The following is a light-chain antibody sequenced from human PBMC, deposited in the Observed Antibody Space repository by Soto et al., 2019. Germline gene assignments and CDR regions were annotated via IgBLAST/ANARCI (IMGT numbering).Light chain of an antibody. V-gene: IGLV1-40*01. CDR2: ANT. CDR3: HSYDSSLSGYV. CDR1: SSNIGAGFD. Sequence: QSVLTQPPSVSGAPGQRITISCTGSSSNIGAGFDVHWYQHLPGTGPKLLIFANTNRPSGVPDRFSASKSGTSASLAITGVQAEDKADYYCHSYDSSLSGYVFGTGTKLTVL. J-gene: IGLJ1*01.